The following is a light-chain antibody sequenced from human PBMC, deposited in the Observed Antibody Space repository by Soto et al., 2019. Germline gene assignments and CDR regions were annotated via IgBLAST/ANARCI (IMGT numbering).Light chain of an antibody. CDR1: QTVRGNY. V-gene: IGKV3-20*01. J-gene: IGKJ1*01. CDR3: QQYGDSRA. CDR2: GAS. Sequence: ESVLTQSPGTLSLSPGEGATLSCRASQTVRGNYLAWYQQKPGQAPRLLIYGASNRATGIPDRFSGSGSGTDFTLTISRLEPEDFAVYFCQQYGDSRAFGQGTKVDIK.